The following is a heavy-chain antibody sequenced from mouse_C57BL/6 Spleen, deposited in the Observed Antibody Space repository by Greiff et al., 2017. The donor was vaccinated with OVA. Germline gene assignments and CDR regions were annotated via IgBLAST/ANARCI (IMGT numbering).Heavy chain of an antibody. CDR1: GFTFSSSG. V-gene: IGHV5-6*01. J-gene: IGHJ1*03. Sequence: EVMLVESGGDLVKPGGSLKLSCAASGFTFSSSGMPWVRQTPDKRLEWVATISSGGSYTYYPDSVKGRFTISRDNAKNTLYLQMSSLKSEDTALYYCARQSGTGVYWYYGVWGTGTTVTVSS. CDR2: ISSGGSYT. CDR3: ARQSGTGVYWYYGV. D-gene: IGHD4-1*01.